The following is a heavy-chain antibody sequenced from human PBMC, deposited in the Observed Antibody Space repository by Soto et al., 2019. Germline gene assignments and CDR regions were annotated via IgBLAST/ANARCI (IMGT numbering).Heavy chain of an antibody. Sequence: QVQLQESGSGLVKPSQALSLTCTVSGVSLNTADTWWSWIRQSPGKGLEFIGYYHSGGSTYYDASFSSRVIISADLSNSQFSLKLSSVTVADTAVYFCVRSRQMERGNDSGLDVWGQGTTVTVSS. CDR2: YHSGGST. V-gene: IGHV4-30-4*01. CDR3: VRSRQMERGNDSGLDV. J-gene: IGHJ6*02. D-gene: IGHD1-1*01. CDR1: GVSLNTADTW.